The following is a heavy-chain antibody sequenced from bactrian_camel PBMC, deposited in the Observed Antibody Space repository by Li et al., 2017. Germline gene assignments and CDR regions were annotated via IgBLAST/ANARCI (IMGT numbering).Heavy chain of an antibody. D-gene: IGHD2*01. J-gene: IGHJ4*01. CDR3: AACGSYRTVYRY. Sequence: HVQLVESGGGSVQTGGSLKLSCVNSAGTMRNCGKAWYRQYPGKGRDLDATISVDGTTTYAHSVEGRFTISQDNAENTLFLLMNSLKIEDTAVYYCAACGSYRTVYRYWGHGTQVTVS. CDR1: AGTMRNCG. CDR2: ISVDGTT. V-gene: IGHV3S53*01.